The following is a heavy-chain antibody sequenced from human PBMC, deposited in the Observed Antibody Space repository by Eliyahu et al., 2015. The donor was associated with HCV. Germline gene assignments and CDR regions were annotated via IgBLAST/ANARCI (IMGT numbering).Heavy chain of an antibody. CDR3: RGDRLAGGLPSMDYYYYYGMDV. Sequence: QLQLQESGPGLVKPSETLSLTCTVSGGXIXSSSYYWGWIRQPPGKGLEWIGSIYYSGSTYYNPSLKSRVTISVDTSKNQFSLKLSSVTAADTAVYYCRGDRLAGGLPSMDYYYYYGMDVWGQGTTVTVSS. CDR1: GGXIXSSSYY. J-gene: IGHJ6*02. V-gene: IGHV4-39*01. D-gene: IGHD4-23*01. CDR2: IYYSGST.